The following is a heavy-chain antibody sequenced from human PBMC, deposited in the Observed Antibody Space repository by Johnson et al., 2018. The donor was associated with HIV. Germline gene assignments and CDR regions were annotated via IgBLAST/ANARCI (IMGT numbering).Heavy chain of an antibody. D-gene: IGHD3-9*01. CDR3: AKADDVLTGYYKGFDAFDL. Sequence: VQLVESGGGVVQPGRSLRLSCAASGFTFSSYWMSWVRQAPGKGLEWVANIKQDGSEKYYVDSVKGRFTISRDNAKNSLYLQMDSLRAEDTALYYCAKADDVLTGYYKGFDAFDLWGQGTMVTVS. V-gene: IGHV3-7*03. CDR2: IKQDGSEK. CDR1: GFTFSSYW. J-gene: IGHJ3*01.